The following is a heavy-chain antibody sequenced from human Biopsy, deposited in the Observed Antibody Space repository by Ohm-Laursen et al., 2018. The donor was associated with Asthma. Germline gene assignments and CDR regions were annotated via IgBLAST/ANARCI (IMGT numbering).Heavy chain of an antibody. J-gene: IGHJ5*02. V-gene: IGHV4-31*03. CDR2: INYSGST. D-gene: IGHD3-3*01. CDR1: GGSVSTGSYY. Sequence: TLSLTCTVSGGSVSTGSYYWSWIRQHPGKGLEWIGYINYSGSTFYSPSLESRVTVSVDTSKNQFSLKLSSVTAADTAVYYCARDEKHDFWSGYSKNRFDPWGQGTLVTVSS. CDR3: ARDEKHDFWSGYSKNRFDP.